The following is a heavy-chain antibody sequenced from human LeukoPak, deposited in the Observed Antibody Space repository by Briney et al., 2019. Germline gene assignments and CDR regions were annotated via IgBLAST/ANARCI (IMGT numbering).Heavy chain of an antibody. CDR1: GLTFSFYT. CDR2: ISSSSSYI. J-gene: IGHJ4*02. CDR3: ARDRYCSGGSCRDY. Sequence: GGSLKLSCAASGLTFSFYTMNWVRQAPGKGLEWVSSISSSSSYIYYADSVKGRFTISRDNAKNSLYLQMNSLRAEDTAVYYCARDRYCSGGSCRDYWGQGTLVTVSS. V-gene: IGHV3-21*01. D-gene: IGHD2-15*01.